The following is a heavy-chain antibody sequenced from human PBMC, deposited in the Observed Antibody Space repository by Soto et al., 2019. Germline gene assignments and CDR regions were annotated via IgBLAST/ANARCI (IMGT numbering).Heavy chain of an antibody. V-gene: IGHV4-31*03. Sequence: QVQLQESGPGLVKPSQTLSLTCTVPGGSISSGGYYWSWIRQHPGKGLEWIGYIYYSGSTYYNPSLKSRVTISVDTSKNQFSLKLSSVTAADTAVYYCARVRVVPAAIDLFPKSNWFDPWGQGTLVTVSS. CDR1: GGSISSGGYY. D-gene: IGHD2-2*01. CDR2: IYYSGST. J-gene: IGHJ5*02. CDR3: ARVRVVPAAIDLFPKSNWFDP.